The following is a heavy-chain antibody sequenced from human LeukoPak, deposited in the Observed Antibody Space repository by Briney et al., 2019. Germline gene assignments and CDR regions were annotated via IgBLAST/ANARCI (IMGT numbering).Heavy chain of an antibody. D-gene: IGHD1-14*01. CDR3: AKSVGNRFDY. CDR2: ISAGGDGT. V-gene: IGHV3-23*01. CDR1: GFTFSSYA. Sequence: PGGSLRLSCAASGFTFSSYAMSWVRQAPGKGLEWVSTISAGGDGTYYADSVKGRFTISRDNSKNTLYLQMNSLRGKDTAVYYCAKSVGNRFDYWGQGTLVTVSS. J-gene: IGHJ4*02.